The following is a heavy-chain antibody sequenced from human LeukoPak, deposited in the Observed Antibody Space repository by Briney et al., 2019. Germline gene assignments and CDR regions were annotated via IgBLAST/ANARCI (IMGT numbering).Heavy chain of an antibody. CDR1: GYTLTELS. CDR3: ATGRASSWYHAFDI. J-gene: IGHJ3*02. D-gene: IGHD6-13*01. V-gene: IGHV1-24*01. Sequence: ASVTVSCTVSGYTLTELSMHWVRQAPGKGLEWMGGFDPEDGETIYAQKFQGRVTMTEDTSTDTAYMELSSLRSEDTAVYYCATGRASSWYHAFDIWGQGTMVTVSS. CDR2: FDPEDGET.